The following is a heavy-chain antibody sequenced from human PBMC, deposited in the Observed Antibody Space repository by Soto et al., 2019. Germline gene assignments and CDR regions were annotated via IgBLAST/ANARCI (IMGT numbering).Heavy chain of an antibody. D-gene: IGHD3-16*01. CDR3: ASVPLGYYYGMDV. J-gene: IGHJ6*01. V-gene: IGHV3-11*01. CDR2: ISSSGSTI. Sequence: GGSLRLSCAASGFTFSYYYMSWIRQAPGKGLEWVSYISSSGSTIYYADSVKGRFTISRDNAKNSLYLQMNSLRSEDTAVYYCASVPLGYYYGMDVWGQGTTVTVSS. CDR1: GFTFSYYY.